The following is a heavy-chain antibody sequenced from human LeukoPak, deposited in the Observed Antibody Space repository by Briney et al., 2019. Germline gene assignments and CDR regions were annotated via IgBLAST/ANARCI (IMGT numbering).Heavy chain of an antibody. Sequence: PGGSLRLSCAASKINLGGYSMNWVRQAPGKGLEWVSYIGPSGTTLYYADSVKGRFTISRDDAKNSLYLQLSSLRAEDTAVYYCARASYNWIWGQGTLVTVSS. V-gene: IGHV3-48*04. CDR1: KINLGGYS. CDR3: ARASYNWI. CDR2: IGPSGTTL. J-gene: IGHJ4*02. D-gene: IGHD1-20*01.